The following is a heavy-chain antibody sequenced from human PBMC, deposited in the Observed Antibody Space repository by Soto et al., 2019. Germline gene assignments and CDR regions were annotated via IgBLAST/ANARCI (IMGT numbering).Heavy chain of an antibody. Sequence: GGSLRLSCSASGFTLSDYELHWVRQAPGKGLEWVSYISTRGSTIYYADSVKGRFTISRDNAKSSLYLEMNRLRPEDTGVYYCARVRAGAANGYYGMDVWGQGTTVTVS. V-gene: IGHV3-48*03. CDR3: ARVRAGAANGYYGMDV. J-gene: IGHJ6*02. CDR1: GFTLSDYE. CDR2: ISTRGSTI. D-gene: IGHD1-26*01.